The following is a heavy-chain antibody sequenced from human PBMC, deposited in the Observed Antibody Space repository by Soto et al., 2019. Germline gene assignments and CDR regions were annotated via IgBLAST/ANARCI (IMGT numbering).Heavy chain of an antibody. CDR1: GGSIRGSSYY. Sequence: LSLTCTVSGGSIRGSSYYRGWIRQAPGKGLEWIGSVYYSGSTYYNPSLKSRVTVSADTSKNQFSLKLTSVTAADTALYYCASNSYRTWGQGILVTVSS. J-gene: IGHJ1*01. CDR3: ASNSYRT. CDR2: VYYSGST. D-gene: IGHD2-21*01. V-gene: IGHV4-39*01.